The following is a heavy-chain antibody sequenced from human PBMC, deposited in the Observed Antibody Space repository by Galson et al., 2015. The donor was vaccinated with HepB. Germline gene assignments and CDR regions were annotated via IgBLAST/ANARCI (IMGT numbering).Heavy chain of an antibody. J-gene: IGHJ4*02. Sequence: CAISGDSVSSNSAAWNWIRQSPSRGLEWLGRTYYRSKWYNDYAVSVKSRITINPDTSKNQFSLQLNSVTPEDTAVYYCARTQRELLMRNFYYFDYWGQGTLVTVSS. D-gene: IGHD1-26*01. CDR1: GDSVSSNSAA. CDR3: ARTQRELLMRNFYYFDY. V-gene: IGHV6-1*01. CDR2: TYYRSKWYN.